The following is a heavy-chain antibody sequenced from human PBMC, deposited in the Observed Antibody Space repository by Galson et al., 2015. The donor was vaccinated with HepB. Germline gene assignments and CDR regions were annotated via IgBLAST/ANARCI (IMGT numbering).Heavy chain of an antibody. D-gene: IGHD4-17*01. CDR2: ISYDGSNK. V-gene: IGHV3-30-3*01. J-gene: IGHJ1*01. CDR1: GFTFSSYA. CDR3: ASASYGDYVRGSEYFQH. Sequence: SLRLSCAASGFTFSSYAMHWVRQAPGKGLEWVAVISYDGSNKYYADSVKGRFTISRDNSKNTLYLQMNSLRAEDTAVYYCASASYGDYVRGSEYFQHWGQGTLVTVSS.